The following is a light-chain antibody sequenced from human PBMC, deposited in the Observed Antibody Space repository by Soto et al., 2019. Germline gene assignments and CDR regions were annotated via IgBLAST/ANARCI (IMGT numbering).Light chain of an antibody. V-gene: IGKV3D-15*01. Sequence: ETVMTQSPATLSVSLGDRATLSCSASQSVSYNLAWYQQKPGQAPRLLIYDASTRATGIPARFSGSASGTEFTLTISSLLSEDFAVYYCQQYNNWPLTFGGGTKVEMK. CDR1: QSVSYN. J-gene: IGKJ4*01. CDR2: DAS. CDR3: QQYNNWPLT.